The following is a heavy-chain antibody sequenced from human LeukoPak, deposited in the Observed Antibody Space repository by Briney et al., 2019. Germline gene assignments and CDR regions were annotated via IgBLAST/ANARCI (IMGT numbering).Heavy chain of an antibody. V-gene: IGHV1-2*02. CDR2: TNPNSGGT. D-gene: IGHD3-10*01. CDR3: AKARLTMVRGVLDY. J-gene: IGHJ4*02. CDR1: GYTFTGYY. Sequence: ASVKVSCKASGYTFTGYYMHWVRQAPGQGLEWMGWTNPNSGGTNYAQKFQGRVTMTRDTSISTAYMELSRLRSDDTAVYYCAKARLTMVRGVLDYWGQGTLVTVSS.